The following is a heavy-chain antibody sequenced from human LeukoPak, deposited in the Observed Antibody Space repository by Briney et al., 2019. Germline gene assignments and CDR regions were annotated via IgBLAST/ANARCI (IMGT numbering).Heavy chain of an antibody. J-gene: IGHJ4*02. D-gene: IGHD3-3*01. CDR2: INYYGST. CDR3: ARDRAGGLRFVEWLSAFDY. CDR1: GASMTFTHYY. Sequence: SETLSLTCTVSGASMTFTHYYWVWVRQPPGKGLEWIGTINYYGSTYYNPSLKSRVSISLDTSKSQFSLKLSSVTAADTAVYYCARDRAGGLRFVEWLSAFDYWGQGTLVTVSS. V-gene: IGHV4-39*07.